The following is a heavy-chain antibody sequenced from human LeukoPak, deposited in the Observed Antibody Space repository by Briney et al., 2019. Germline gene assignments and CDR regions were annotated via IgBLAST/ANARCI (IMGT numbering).Heavy chain of an antibody. V-gene: IGHV3-48*04. CDR3: ARDLGVLRFSADV. CDR1: GFTFSSYA. Sequence: GGSLRLSCAASGFTFSSYAMGWVRQAPGQELEWVSYISSSGSTIYYADSVKGRFTISRDNAKNSLYLQMNSLRAEDTAVYYCARDLGVLRFSADVWGQGTTVTVSS. D-gene: IGHD3-3*01. CDR2: ISSSGSTI. J-gene: IGHJ6*02.